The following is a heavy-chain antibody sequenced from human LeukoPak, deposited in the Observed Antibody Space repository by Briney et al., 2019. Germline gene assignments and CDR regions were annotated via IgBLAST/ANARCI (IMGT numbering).Heavy chain of an antibody. V-gene: IGHV1-2*02. CDR1: GYTFTGYY. D-gene: IGHD6-19*01. CDR3: ARGGRRGIAVAGTLNY. J-gene: IGHJ4*02. Sequence: GASVKVSCKASGYTFTGYYMHWVRQAPGQGLEWMGWINPNSGGTNYAQKFQGRVTMTRDTSISTAYMELSRLRSDDTAVYYCARGGRRGIAVAGTLNYWGQGTLVTVSS. CDR2: INPNSGGT.